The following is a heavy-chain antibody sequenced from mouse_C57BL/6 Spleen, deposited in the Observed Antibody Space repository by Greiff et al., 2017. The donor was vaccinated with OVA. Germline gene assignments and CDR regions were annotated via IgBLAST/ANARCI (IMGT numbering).Heavy chain of an antibody. CDR1: GYTFTDYY. D-gene: IGHD1-1*01. Sequence: QVQLKESGAELVRPGASVKLSCKASGYTFTDYYINWVKQRPGQGLEWIARIYPGSGNTYYNEKFKGKATLTAEKSSSTAYMQLSSLTSEDSAVYFCARSGDYYGLDYWGQGTTLTVSS. CDR3: ARSGDYYGLDY. CDR2: IYPGSGNT. V-gene: IGHV1-76*01. J-gene: IGHJ2*01.